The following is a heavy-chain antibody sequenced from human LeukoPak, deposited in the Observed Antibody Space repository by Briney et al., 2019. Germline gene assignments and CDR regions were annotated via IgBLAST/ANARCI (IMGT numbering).Heavy chain of an antibody. CDR3: ARFPLGWPLGAFDI. D-gene: IGHD2-15*01. CDR1: GGSISSSSYY. CDR2: IYYSGST. Sequence: SETLSLTCTVSGGSISSSSYYWGWIRQPPGKGLEWIGSIYYSGSTYYNPSLKSRVTISVDTSKNQFSLKLSSVTAADTAVYYCARFPLGWPLGAFDIWGKGAMVTVSS. V-gene: IGHV4-39*01. J-gene: IGHJ3*02.